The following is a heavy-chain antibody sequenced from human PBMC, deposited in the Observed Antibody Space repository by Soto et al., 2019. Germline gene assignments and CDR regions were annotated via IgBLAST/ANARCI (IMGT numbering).Heavy chain of an antibody. D-gene: IGHD2-2*01. Sequence: PGGSLRLSCAASGFPFSSHAMSWLRQAPGKGLEWVSAIDSSGGTTNYADSVKGRFTVSRDNSKSTLYLQMNSLRAEDTAVYYCANIVVAPAALPLDVWGQGTTVTVSS. CDR3: ANIVVAPAALPLDV. J-gene: IGHJ6*02. V-gene: IGHV3-23*01. CDR2: IDSSGGTT. CDR1: GFPFSSHA.